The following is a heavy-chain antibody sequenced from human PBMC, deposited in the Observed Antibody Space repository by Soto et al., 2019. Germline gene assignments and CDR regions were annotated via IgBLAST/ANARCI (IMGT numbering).Heavy chain of an antibody. CDR1: GFSLSTSGVG. CDR3: AHSRPPRLLDY. Sequence: QITLKESGPTLVKPTQTLTLTCTFSGFSLSTSGVGVGWIRQPPGKALEWLALIYWDDDKRYSPSLNSRLTITEDPSKNQVVLTMTNMDPVDTATYYCAHSRPPRLLDYWGQGTLVTVSS. J-gene: IGHJ4*02. D-gene: IGHD6-6*01. V-gene: IGHV2-5*02. CDR2: IYWDDDK.